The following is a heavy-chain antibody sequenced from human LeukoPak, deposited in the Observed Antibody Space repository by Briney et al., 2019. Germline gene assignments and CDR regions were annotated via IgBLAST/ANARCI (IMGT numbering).Heavy chain of an antibody. CDR2: INHSGST. V-gene: IGHV4-34*01. CDR1: GGSFSGYY. J-gene: IGHJ4*02. D-gene: IGHD2-21*01. Sequence: SETLSLTCAVYGGSFSGYYWSWIRQPPGKGLEWIGEINHSGSTNYNPSLKSRVTISVDTSKNQFSLNLRSMQASDTAVYYCARAFCVGECFVLHIFFDSWGQGTLVTVSS. CDR3: ARAFCVGECFVLHIFFDS.